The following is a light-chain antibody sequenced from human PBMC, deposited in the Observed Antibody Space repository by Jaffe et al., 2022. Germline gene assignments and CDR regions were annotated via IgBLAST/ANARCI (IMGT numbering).Light chain of an antibody. Sequence: SSELTQDPAVSVALGQTVRITCQGDSLRSYYASWYQQKPGQAPVLVIYGKNNRPSGIPDRFSGSSSGNTASLTITGAQAEDEADYYCNSRDSSGNHSLFGGGTKLTVL. CDR2: GKN. V-gene: IGLV3-19*01. CDR3: NSRDSSGNHSL. CDR1: SLRSYY. J-gene: IGLJ2*01.